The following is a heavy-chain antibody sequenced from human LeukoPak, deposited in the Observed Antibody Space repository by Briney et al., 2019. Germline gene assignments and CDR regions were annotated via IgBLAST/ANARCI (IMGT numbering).Heavy chain of an antibody. J-gene: IGHJ4*02. CDR3: ARDRGYCSSTSCYTFDY. CDR2: MNPNSGNT. Sequence: ASVKVSCKASGYTFTSYDINWVRQATGQGLEWMGWMNPNSGNTGYAQKFRGRVTITRNTSISTAYMELSSLRSKDTAVYYCARDRGYCSSTSCYTFDYWGRGTLVTVSS. CDR1: GYTFTSYD. D-gene: IGHD2-2*02. V-gene: IGHV1-8*03.